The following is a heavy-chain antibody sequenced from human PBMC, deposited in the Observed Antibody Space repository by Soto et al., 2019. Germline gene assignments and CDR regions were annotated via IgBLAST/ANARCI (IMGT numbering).Heavy chain of an antibody. J-gene: IGHJ4*02. V-gene: IGHV3-23*01. CDR1: GFTFSSYA. Sequence: GGSLRLSCAASGFTFSSYAMSWVRQAPGKGLEWVSSVNVDDSTYYANSVKGRFTISRDNSKNTVNLQMNSLRAEDTAVYYCAKNYYLDNWAQGTLVTVSS. CDR3: AKNYYLDN. CDR2: VNVDDST.